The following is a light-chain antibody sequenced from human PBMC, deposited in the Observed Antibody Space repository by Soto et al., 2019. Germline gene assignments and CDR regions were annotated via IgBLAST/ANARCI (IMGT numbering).Light chain of an antibody. CDR1: QSVSSS. CDR3: QQYVSSPMYT. Sequence: EIVMTQSPATLSLSPGERATLSCRASQSVSSSLAWYQQKPGQAPRLLIYGASTRATGIPARFSGSGSGTEFTLIISSLQSEDFAVYFCQQYVSSPMYTFGQGTRLEIK. CDR2: GAS. V-gene: IGKV3-15*01. J-gene: IGKJ5*01.